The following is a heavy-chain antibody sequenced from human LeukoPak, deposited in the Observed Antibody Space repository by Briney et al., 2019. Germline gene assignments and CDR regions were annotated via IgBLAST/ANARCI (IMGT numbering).Heavy chain of an antibody. CDR3: ARAPSWYAYFQH. V-gene: IGHV4-59*01. CDR2: IYYSGST. D-gene: IGHD6-13*01. CDR1: GVSISSYY. J-gene: IGHJ1*01. Sequence: PSETLSLTCTVSGVSISSYYWSWIRQPPGKGLEWIGYIYYSGSTNYNPSLKSRVTISVDTSKNLFSLKLSSVTAADTAVYYCARAPSWYAYFQHWGQGTLVTVSS.